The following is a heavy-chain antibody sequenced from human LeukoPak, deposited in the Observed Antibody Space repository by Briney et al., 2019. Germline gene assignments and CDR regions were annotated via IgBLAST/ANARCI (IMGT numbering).Heavy chain of an antibody. V-gene: IGHV4-4*07. CDR3: ARVRGTGYSYYFDY. D-gene: IGHD3/OR15-3a*01. CDR2: IYTSGST. Sequence: PSETLSLTCTVSGGSISSYYWSWIRQPAGEGLEWIGRIYTSGSTNYNPSLKSRVTMSVDTSKNQFSLKLSSVTAADTAVCYCARVRGTGYSYYFDYWGQGTLVTVPS. CDR1: GGSISSYY. J-gene: IGHJ4*02.